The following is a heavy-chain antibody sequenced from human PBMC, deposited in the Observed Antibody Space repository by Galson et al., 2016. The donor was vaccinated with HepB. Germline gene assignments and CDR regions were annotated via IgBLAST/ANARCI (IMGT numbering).Heavy chain of an antibody. V-gene: IGHV1-46*01. CDR1: GCNFINSY. CDR3: ARGAAVAASRYGLDI. J-gene: IGHJ6*02. D-gene: IGHD6-19*01. Sequence: SVKVSCKASGCNFINSYMHWVRQAPGQGLEWMGIINPSGGSASYAQKFQGRVTMTRDTSTSTVYMELSSLRSDDTAVYCCARGAAVAASRYGLDIWDQGTTVIVSS. CDR2: INPSGGSA.